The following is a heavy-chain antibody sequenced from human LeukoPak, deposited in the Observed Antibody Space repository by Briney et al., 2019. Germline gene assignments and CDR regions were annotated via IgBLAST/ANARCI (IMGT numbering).Heavy chain of an antibody. Sequence: ASVKVSCKASGYTFTSYAMNWVRQAPGQGLEWMGWINTNTGDPTYAQGFTGRFVFSLDTSVSTAYLQISSLKAEDTAVYYCAIGDSSGYHDYWGQGTLVTVSS. D-gene: IGHD3-22*01. V-gene: IGHV7-4-1*02. CDR3: AIGDSSGYHDY. CDR1: GYTFTSYA. CDR2: INTNTGDP. J-gene: IGHJ4*02.